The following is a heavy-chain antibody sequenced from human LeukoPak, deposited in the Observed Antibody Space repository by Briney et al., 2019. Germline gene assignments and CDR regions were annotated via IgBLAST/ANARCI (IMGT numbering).Heavy chain of an antibody. CDR1: GDSISTSSYY. Sequence: SETLSLTCTVSGDSISTSSYYWGWIRQPPGKGLEWLGSIYYSGSTYYNPSLKSRVTISVDTSKNQFPLNLYSVTAADTAVFYCARSYYYDYRQIDYWGQGTLVTVSS. V-gene: IGHV4-39*01. CDR3: ARSYYYDYRQIDY. J-gene: IGHJ4*02. D-gene: IGHD3-22*01. CDR2: IYYSGST.